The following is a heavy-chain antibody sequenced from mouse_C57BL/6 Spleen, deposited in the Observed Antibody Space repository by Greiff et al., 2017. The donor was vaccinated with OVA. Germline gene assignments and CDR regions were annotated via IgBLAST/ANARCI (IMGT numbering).Heavy chain of an antibody. CDR3: ARAYYSNYDWFAY. J-gene: IGHJ3*01. Sequence: QVQLQQPGAELVRPGTSVKLSCKASGYTFTSYWMHWVKQRPGQGLEWIGVIDPSDSYTNYKQKFKGKATLTVDTSSSTAYMQLSSLTSEDSAVYYCARAYYSNYDWFAYWGQGTLVTVSA. V-gene: IGHV1-59*01. CDR1: GYTFTSYW. D-gene: IGHD2-5*01. CDR2: IDPSDSYT.